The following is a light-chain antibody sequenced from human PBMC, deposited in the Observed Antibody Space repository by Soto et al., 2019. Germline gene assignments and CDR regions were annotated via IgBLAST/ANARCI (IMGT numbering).Light chain of an antibody. CDR3: QQRRSWPPTIT. Sequence: ETVLTQSPATLSLSPGESATLSCRASQSVSTYLAWYQQKPGQAPRLLIYDASNRVTGIPARFRGSGSGTDFTLTISSLEPEDFAVYYCQQRRSWPPTITFGQGTRLEI. V-gene: IGKV3-11*01. CDR1: QSVSTY. CDR2: DAS. J-gene: IGKJ5*01.